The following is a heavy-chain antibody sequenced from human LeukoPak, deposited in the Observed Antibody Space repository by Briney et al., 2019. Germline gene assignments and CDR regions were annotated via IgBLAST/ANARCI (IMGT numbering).Heavy chain of an antibody. V-gene: IGHV3-23*01. CDR2: FSAGGNRT. J-gene: IGHJ4*02. Sequence: GGSLRLSCAASGFTFRDYAMTWVRQAPGKGPEWVSTFSAGGNRTYYADSVKGRFTISRDNSKNTLYLQMNSLRAEDTAVYYCAKGGGRYCSGGNCYYDYWGQGTLVTVSS. D-gene: IGHD2-15*01. CDR1: GFTFRDYA. CDR3: AKGGGRYCSGGNCYYDY.